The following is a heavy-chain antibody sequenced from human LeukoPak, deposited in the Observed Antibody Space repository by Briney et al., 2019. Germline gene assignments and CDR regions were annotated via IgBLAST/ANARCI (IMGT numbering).Heavy chain of an antibody. V-gene: IGHV4-34*01. CDR3: ARVRGNARRDYYDSSGYAH. CDR2: INHSGST. Sequence: SETLSLTCAVYGGSLSGYYWSWIRQPPGKGLERIGEINHSGSTNYNPSLKSRVTISVDTSKNQFSLKLSSVTAADTAVYYCARVRGNARRDYYDSSGYAHWGQGTLVTVSS. J-gene: IGHJ4*02. CDR1: GGSLSGYY. D-gene: IGHD3-22*01.